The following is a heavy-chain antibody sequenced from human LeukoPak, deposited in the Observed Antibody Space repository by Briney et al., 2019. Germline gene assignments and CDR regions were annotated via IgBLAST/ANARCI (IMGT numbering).Heavy chain of an antibody. V-gene: IGHV3-7*01. CDR3: ASAAGWELGY. CDR1: GSAFSRYW. D-gene: IGHD3-10*01. J-gene: IGHJ4*02. Sequence: GGSLRLSCAASGSAFSRYWMSWVRQTPEKGLEWVANIKQDGSEKNYVDSVKGRFTISRDNAKNSLYLQMNSLRAEDTAVYYCASAAGWELGYWGQGTLVTVSS. CDR2: IKQDGSEK.